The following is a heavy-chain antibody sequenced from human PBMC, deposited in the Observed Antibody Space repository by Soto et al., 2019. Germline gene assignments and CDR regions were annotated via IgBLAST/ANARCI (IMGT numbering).Heavy chain of an antibody. J-gene: IGHJ4*02. CDR2: IYYSGRT. V-gene: IGHV4-39*01. Sequence: SETLSLTCIVSGESISSSSYYWGWIRQPPGKGLEWIGSIYYSGRTYYNPSFKSRVTISIDTSKNQFSLKLSSVTATDTAVYYCDRQRTTVVTQAYFDHWGQGALVTVYS. CDR1: GESISSSSYY. CDR3: DRQRTTVVTQAYFDH. D-gene: IGHD2-21*02.